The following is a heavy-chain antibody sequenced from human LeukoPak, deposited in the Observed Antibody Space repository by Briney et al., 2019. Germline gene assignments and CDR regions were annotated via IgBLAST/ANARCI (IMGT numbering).Heavy chain of an antibody. Sequence: PGGSLRLSCAASGFTFSSYEMNWVRQAPGKGLEWVSVIYSGGSTYYADSVKGRFTISRDNSKNTLYLQMNSLRVEDTAVYYCALGLVTDYWGQGTLVTVSS. CDR1: GFTFSSYE. V-gene: IGHV3-66*01. J-gene: IGHJ4*02. D-gene: IGHD3-9*01. CDR3: ALGLVTDY. CDR2: IYSGGST.